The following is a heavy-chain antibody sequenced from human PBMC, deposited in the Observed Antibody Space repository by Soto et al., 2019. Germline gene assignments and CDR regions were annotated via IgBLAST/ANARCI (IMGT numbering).Heavy chain of an antibody. CDR2: INHSGST. CDR1: GGSFSGYY. CDR3: ARGPGVVIRNYYYLDV. V-gene: IGHV4-34*01. J-gene: IGHJ6*03. D-gene: IGHD3-3*01. Sequence: QVQLQQWGAGLLKPSETLSLTCAVYGGSFSGYYWSWIRQPPGKGLEWIGEINHSGSTNYNPSLKSRLTISVDTSKNQFSLKLSSVTAADTAVYYCARGPGVVIRNYYYLDVWGKGTTVTVSS.